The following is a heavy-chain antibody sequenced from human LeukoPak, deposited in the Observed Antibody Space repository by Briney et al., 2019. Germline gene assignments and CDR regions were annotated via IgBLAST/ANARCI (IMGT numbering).Heavy chain of an antibody. J-gene: IGHJ3*02. D-gene: IGHD2-2*01. CDR1: GGSISAYY. Sequence: SETLSLTCTVSGGSISAYYWSWVRQPAGEGLEWIGRIHSSGSTNYNPSLKGRVTMSVDTSKNQFSLRLSSVTAADTAVYYCARDHWGLSSTSGAFDIWGQGTMVTVSS. CDR3: ARDHWGLSSTSGAFDI. V-gene: IGHV4-4*07. CDR2: IHSSGST.